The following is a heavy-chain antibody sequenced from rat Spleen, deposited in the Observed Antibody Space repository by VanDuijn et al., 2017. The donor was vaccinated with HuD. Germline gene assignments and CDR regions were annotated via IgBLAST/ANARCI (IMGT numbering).Heavy chain of an antibody. CDR1: GFTFSDYN. CDR3: ARLGIAAIGNWFAS. CDR2: ISYDGGST. D-gene: IGHD1-2*01. V-gene: IGHV5-7*01. Sequence: EVQLVESGGALVQPGRSLKLSCAASGFTFSDYNMAWVRQAPKKGLEWVATISYDGGSTYYRDSVKGRFTISRDNAKSTLYLQMDSLRSEDTATYYCARLGIAAIGNWFASWGQGTLVTVSS. J-gene: IGHJ3*01.